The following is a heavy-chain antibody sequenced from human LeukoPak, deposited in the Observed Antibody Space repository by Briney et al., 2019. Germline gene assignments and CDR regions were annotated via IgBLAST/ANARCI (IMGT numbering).Heavy chain of an antibody. CDR1: GFTLSDYW. D-gene: IGHD5-12*01. CDR3: ARAPEIGFSGFNKNY. Sequence: GGSLRLSCAASGFTLSDYWMHWVRQAPGKGLVWVSRINSDGSRIIYADSVKGRFTISRDNAKNTVYLQMNSLRADDTAVYFCARAPEIGFSGFNKNYWGQGTLVTVSS. V-gene: IGHV3-74*01. CDR2: INSDGSRI. J-gene: IGHJ4*02.